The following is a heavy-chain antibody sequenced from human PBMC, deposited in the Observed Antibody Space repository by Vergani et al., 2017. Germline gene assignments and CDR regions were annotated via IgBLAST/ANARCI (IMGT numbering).Heavy chain of an antibody. V-gene: IGHV3-23*04. J-gene: IGHJ6*02. Sequence: EVDLVESGGGLAQPGGSLRLSCEASGITFWKFGMHWVRQGPGKGLEWVSGISGSGGNTYYANSVKGRFTISRDNSKNTLYLQMNSLRADDTAVYYCAKGVYCSSTSCYEGRGYYYGMGVWGQGTTVTFSS. CDR3: AKGVYCSSTSCYEGRGYYYGMGV. CDR1: GITFWKFG. D-gene: IGHD2-2*01. CDR2: ISGSGGNT.